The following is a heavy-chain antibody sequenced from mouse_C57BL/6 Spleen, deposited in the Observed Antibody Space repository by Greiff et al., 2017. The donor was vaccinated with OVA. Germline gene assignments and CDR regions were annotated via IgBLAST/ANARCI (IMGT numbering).Heavy chain of an antibody. Sequence: VQLQQSGPELVKPGASVKMSCKASGYTFTDYNMHWVNQSHGKSLEWIGYINPNNGGTSYNQKFKGKATLTVNKSSSTAYMELRSLTSEDSAVYYCASDYDYGAWFAYWGQGTLVTVSA. J-gene: IGHJ3*01. CDR1: GYTFTDYN. V-gene: IGHV1-22*01. CDR2: INPNNGGT. D-gene: IGHD2-4*01. CDR3: ASDYDYGAWFAY.